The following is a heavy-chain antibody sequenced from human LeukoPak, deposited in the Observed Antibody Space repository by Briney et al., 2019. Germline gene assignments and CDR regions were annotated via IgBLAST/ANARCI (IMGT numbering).Heavy chain of an antibody. D-gene: IGHD6-25*01. CDR3: ARGKKGGYYYYYYYYMDV. J-gene: IGHJ6*03. Sequence: ASVKVSCKASGYTITSYDINWVRQATGQGLEWMGWMNPNSGNTGYAQKFQGRVTITRNTSISTAYMELSSLRSEDTAVYYCARGKKGGYYYYYYYYMDVWGKGTTVTVSS. CDR2: MNPNSGNT. V-gene: IGHV1-8*03. CDR1: GYTITSYD.